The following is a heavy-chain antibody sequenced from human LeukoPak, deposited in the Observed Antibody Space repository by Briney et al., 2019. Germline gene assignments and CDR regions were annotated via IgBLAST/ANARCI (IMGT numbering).Heavy chain of an antibody. Sequence: SETLSLTCTVSGGSISTSSYYWGWIRQPPGKGLEWIGSIYYSGSTYYNPSLKSRVTISVDTSKNQFSLKLSSVTAADTAVYYCARQGDSGGYSRYFDYWGQGTLVTVSS. CDR3: ARQGDSGGYSRYFDY. CDR2: IYYSGST. D-gene: IGHD1-26*01. V-gene: IGHV4-39*01. CDR1: GGSISTSSYY. J-gene: IGHJ4*02.